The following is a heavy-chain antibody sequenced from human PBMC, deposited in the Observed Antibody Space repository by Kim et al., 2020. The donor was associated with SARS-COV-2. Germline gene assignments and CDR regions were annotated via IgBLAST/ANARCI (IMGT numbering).Heavy chain of an antibody. D-gene: IGHD1-20*01. J-gene: IGHJ4*02. CDR2: IYYSGST. Sequence: SETLSLTCTVSGGSISSYYWSWIRQPPGKGLEWIGYIYYSGSTNYNPSLKSRVTISVDTSKNQFSLKLSSVTAADTAVYYCARGNGISFSDAFDYWGQGTLVTVSS. V-gene: IGHV4-59*01. CDR3: ARGNGISFSDAFDY. CDR1: GGSISSYY.